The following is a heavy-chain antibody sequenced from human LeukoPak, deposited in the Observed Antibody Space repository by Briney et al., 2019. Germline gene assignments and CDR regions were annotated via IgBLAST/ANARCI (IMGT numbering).Heavy chain of an antibody. Sequence: GGSLRLSCAASGFTFSSYAMHWVRQAPGKGLEWVAVISYDGSNKYYADSVKGRFTISRDNSKNTLYLQMNSLRAEDTAVYYCARESSGYRNYYFDYWGQGTLVTVSS. CDR3: ARESSGYRNYYFDY. V-gene: IGHV3-30-3*01. J-gene: IGHJ4*02. CDR1: GFTFSSYA. D-gene: IGHD3-22*01. CDR2: ISYDGSNK.